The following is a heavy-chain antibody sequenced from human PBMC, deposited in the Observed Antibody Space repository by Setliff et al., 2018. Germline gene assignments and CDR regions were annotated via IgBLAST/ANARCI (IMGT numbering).Heavy chain of an antibody. V-gene: IGHV4-38-2*01. Sequence: PSETLSLTCAVSGYSINSDCFWGWIRQPPGKVLEWIGTISHSGGTSYNSSLKSRVTMSVDTSKNQFFLKLSSVTAADTAVYYCVRGYYKNDYWGQGTLVTVSS. J-gene: IGHJ4*02. CDR1: GYSINSDCF. CDR2: ISHSGGT. CDR3: VRGYYKNDY. D-gene: IGHD3-9*01.